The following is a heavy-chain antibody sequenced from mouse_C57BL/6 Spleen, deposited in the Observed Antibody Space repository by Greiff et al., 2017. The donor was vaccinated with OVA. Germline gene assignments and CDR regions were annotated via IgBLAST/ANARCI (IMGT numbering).Heavy chain of an antibody. J-gene: IGHJ4*01. CDR2: LSSGGSYT. CDR1: GFTFSSYG. Sequence: EVKLMESGGDLVKPGGSLKLSCAASGFTFSSYGMSWVRQTPDKRLEWVAYLSSGGSYTYYTESVKGRFTISRDNAKNTLYLQMSSLKSEDTAMYYCAIQCYDYAVYAMDYWGQRPSVTVSS. V-gene: IGHV5-6*01. D-gene: IGHD2-4*01. CDR3: AIQCYDYAVYAMDY.